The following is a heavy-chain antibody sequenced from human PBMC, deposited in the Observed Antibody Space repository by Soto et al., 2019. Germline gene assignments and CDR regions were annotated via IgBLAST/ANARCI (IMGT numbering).Heavy chain of an antibody. V-gene: IGHV4-39*01. Sequence: SETLSLTCTVSGGSISSSSYYWGWIRQPPGKGLEWIGSIYYSGSTYYNPSLKSRVTISVDTSKNQFSLKLSSVTAADTAVYYCARGTYGSGSYYNATGAVDIWGQGTMVTVSS. J-gene: IGHJ3*02. CDR2: IYYSGST. CDR1: GGSISSSSYY. D-gene: IGHD3-10*01. CDR3: ARGTYGSGSYYNATGAVDI.